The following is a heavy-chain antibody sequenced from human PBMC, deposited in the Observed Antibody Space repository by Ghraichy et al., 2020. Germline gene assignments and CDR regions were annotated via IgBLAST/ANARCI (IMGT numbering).Heavy chain of an antibody. CDR2: VFHNGNT. CDR3: ARRFGYSGSCDP. Sequence: SPTLSLTCSVSGASVGSNSFYWAWIRQPPGKGLEWIGRVFHNGNTYYSPSLNSRVTISVDTSKNQFSLKLNSVTAADTAVYFCARRFGYSGSCDPWGQGTLVTVSS. CDR1: GASVGSNSFY. J-gene: IGHJ5*02. V-gene: IGHV4-39*01. D-gene: IGHD1-26*01.